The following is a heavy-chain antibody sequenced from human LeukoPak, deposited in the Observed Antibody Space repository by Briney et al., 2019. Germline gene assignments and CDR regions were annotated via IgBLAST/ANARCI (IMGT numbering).Heavy chain of an antibody. D-gene: IGHD3-10*01. CDR1: GGSISSSSYY. CDR3: ARLGVRGVIKRSDEWWFDP. CDR2: IYYSGST. V-gene: IGHV4-39*01. Sequence: SETLSLTCTVSGGSISSSSYYWGWIRQPPGKGLEWIGSIYYSGSTYYNPSLKSRVTISVDTSKNQFSLKLSSVTAADTAVYYCARLGVRGVIKRSDEWWFDPWGQGTLVTVSS. J-gene: IGHJ5*02.